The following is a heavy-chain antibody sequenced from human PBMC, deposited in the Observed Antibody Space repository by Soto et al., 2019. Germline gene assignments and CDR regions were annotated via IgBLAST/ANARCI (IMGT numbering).Heavy chain of an antibody. CDR3: ARDVIAVAGSADY. D-gene: IGHD6-19*01. Sequence: SETLSLTCSVSGDSLKNHYWAWIRHSPGKGLEWIGNIYHNGRTKYSPSLKSRVTISADMSKNQFSLKLNSVTAADTAVYYCARDVIAVAGSADYWGQGTLVTVSS. J-gene: IGHJ4*02. CDR1: GDSLKNHY. CDR2: IYHNGRT. V-gene: IGHV4-59*11.